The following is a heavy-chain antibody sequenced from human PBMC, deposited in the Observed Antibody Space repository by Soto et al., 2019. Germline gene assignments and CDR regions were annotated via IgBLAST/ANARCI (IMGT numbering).Heavy chain of an antibody. V-gene: IGHV1-46*03. D-gene: IGHD6-13*01. CDR2: INPSGGST. Sequence: QVQLVQSGAEVKKPGASVKVSCKASGYTFTSYYMHWVRQAPGQGLEWMGIINPSGGSTSYAQKFQGRVTMTRDKSTSTGYMELSSLRSEDTAVYYCARAAAGTDYYFDYWGQGTLVTVSS. CDR1: GYTFTSYY. J-gene: IGHJ4*02. CDR3: ARAAAGTDYYFDY.